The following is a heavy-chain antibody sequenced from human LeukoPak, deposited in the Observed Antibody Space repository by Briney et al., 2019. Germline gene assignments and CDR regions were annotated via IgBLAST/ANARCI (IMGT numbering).Heavy chain of an antibody. CDR3: ARGSNTADY. D-gene: IGHD5-18*01. V-gene: IGHV3-23*01. J-gene: IGHJ4*02. CDR1: GFTFSSYA. Sequence: GGSLRLSCAGSGFTFSSYAMSWVRQAPGKGLEWVSAISDTGATTYDADSVKGRFTISRDNAKNSLYLQMNSLRAEDTAVYYCARGSNTADYWGQGTLVTVSS. CDR2: ISDTGATT.